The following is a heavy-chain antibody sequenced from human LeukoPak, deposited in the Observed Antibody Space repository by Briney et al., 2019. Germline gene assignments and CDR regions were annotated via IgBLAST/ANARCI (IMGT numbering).Heavy chain of an antibody. D-gene: IGHD3-9*01. V-gene: IGHV4-39*01. Sequence: PSETLSLTCTVSGGSISSSSYYWGWIRQPPGKGLEGIGSIYYSGSTYYNPFLKSRVTISVDTSKNQFSLKLSSVTAADTAVYYCARVLISYYDILTGQRLGWFDPWGQGTLVTVSS. CDR2: IYYSGST. CDR1: GGSISSSSYY. CDR3: ARVLISYYDILTGQRLGWFDP. J-gene: IGHJ5*02.